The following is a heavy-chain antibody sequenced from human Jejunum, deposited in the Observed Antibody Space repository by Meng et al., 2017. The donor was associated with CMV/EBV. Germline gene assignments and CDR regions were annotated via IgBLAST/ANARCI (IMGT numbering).Heavy chain of an antibody. CDR1: GGSVSSASYL. D-gene: IGHD3-9*01. J-gene: IGHJ4*02. CDR2: MYSSGST. V-gene: IGHV4-61*02. Sequence: QVQLQESDPGLVKPSQTLSLTCIVSGGSVSSASYLWSWIRQSAGKGLEGIGRMYSSGSTYYNPSLKSRLTMSIDTSKNQFSLELSSVTAADTAVYYCARMTGTNYFDYWGQGTLVTVSS. CDR3: ARMTGTNYFDY.